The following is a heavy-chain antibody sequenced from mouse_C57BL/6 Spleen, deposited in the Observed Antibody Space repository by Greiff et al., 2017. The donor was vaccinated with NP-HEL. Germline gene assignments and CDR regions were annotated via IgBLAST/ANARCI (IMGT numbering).Heavy chain of an antibody. CDR2: IHPNSGST. J-gene: IGHJ2*01. D-gene: IGHD2-4*01. CDR1: GYTFTSYW. Sequence: QVQLQQSGAELVKPGASVKLSCKASGYTFTSYWMHWVKQRPGQGLEWIGMIHPNSGSTNYNEKFKSKATLTVDKSSSTAYMQLSSLTSEDSAVYYCAREGGLRRGYYFDYWGQGTTLTVSS. CDR3: AREGGLRRGYYFDY. V-gene: IGHV1-64*01.